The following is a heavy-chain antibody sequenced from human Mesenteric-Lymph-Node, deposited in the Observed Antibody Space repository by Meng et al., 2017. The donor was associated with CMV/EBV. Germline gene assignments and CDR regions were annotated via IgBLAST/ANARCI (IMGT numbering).Heavy chain of an antibody. Sequence: GGSLRLSCAASGFTFSSYSMNWVRQAPGKGLEWVSSISSSSSYIYYADSVKGRFTISRDNAKNSLYLQMNSLRAEDTAVYYCARGWRDCSSTSCAGGAFDIWGQGTMVTVSS. V-gene: IGHV3-21*04. CDR1: GFTFSSYS. J-gene: IGHJ3*02. CDR3: ARGWRDCSSTSCAGGAFDI. D-gene: IGHD2-2*01. CDR2: ISSSSSYI.